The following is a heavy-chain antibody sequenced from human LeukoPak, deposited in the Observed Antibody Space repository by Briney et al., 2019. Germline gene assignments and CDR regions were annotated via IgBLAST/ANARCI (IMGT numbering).Heavy chain of an antibody. D-gene: IGHD1-26*01. CDR1: GFTSNNYA. J-gene: IGHJ4*02. CDR2: ISGSGRDT. CDR3: ASRQWDLLDY. Sequence: GGSLRLSRATSGFTSNNYAMSWVRQAPGKGLEWVSAISGSGRDTYYADSVKGRFTISRDNSKNTLFLQMNNLRAEDTAVYYCASRQWDLLDYWGQGTLVTVSS. V-gene: IGHV3-23*01.